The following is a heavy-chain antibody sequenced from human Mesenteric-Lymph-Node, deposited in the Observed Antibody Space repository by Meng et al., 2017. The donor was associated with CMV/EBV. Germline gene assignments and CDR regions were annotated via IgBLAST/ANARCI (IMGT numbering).Heavy chain of an antibody. CDR1: GFTFSDYY. CDR2: IYSGGST. D-gene: IGHD6-19*01. CDR3: ARGYSSGWYFDY. V-gene: IGHV3-66*02. Sequence: GESLKISCAASGFTFSDYYMNWVRQAPGKGLEWVSVIYSGGSTYYADSVKGRFTISRDNSKNTLYLQMNSLRAEDTAVYYCARGYSSGWYFDYWGQGTLVTVSS. J-gene: IGHJ4*02.